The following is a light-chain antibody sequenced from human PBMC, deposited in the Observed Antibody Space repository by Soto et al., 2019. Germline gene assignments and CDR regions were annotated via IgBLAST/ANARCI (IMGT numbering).Light chain of an antibody. CDR2: AAS. CDR1: QSISTY. V-gene: IGKV1-39*01. CDR3: QQANSFPLT. Sequence: DIMLTQSPSSLSASVGDRVTITCRASQSISTYLNWYQQKPGTAPKLLIYAASSLQSGVPSRFSGSGSGTDFTLTISSLQPEDFAIYYCQQANSFPLTFGGGTKVEIK. J-gene: IGKJ4*01.